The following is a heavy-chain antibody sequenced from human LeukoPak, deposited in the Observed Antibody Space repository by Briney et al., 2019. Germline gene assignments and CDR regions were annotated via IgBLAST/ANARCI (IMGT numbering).Heavy chain of an antibody. CDR1: GYTFSSYG. V-gene: IGHV3-48*01. Sequence: PGGSLRLSCAGTGYTFSSYGMNWVRQAPGKGLEWVSSMSRNSDSEKYADSVRGRFTISRDNAKNSLHLQMNSLRAEDTAVYYCVRSSYGSYFYTDVSGKGTTVTVSS. D-gene: IGHD5-18*01. CDR3: VRSSYGSYFYTDV. CDR2: MSRNSDSE. J-gene: IGHJ6*03.